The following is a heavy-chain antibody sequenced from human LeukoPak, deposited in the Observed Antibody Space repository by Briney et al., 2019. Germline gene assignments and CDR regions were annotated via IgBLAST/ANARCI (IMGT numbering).Heavy chain of an antibody. Sequence: GASVKVSCKASGYTFTSYDINWVRQATGQGLEWMGWMNPNSGNTGYAQKFQGRVTMTRNTSISTAYMELSSLRSEDTAVYYCARGPESYYGSGSHFDPWGQGTLVTVSP. CDR3: ARGPESYYGSGSHFDP. CDR2: MNPNSGNT. D-gene: IGHD3-10*01. V-gene: IGHV1-8*01. J-gene: IGHJ5*02. CDR1: GYTFTSYD.